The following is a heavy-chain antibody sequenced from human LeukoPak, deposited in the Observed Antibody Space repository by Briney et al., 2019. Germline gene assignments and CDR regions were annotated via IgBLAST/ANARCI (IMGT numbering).Heavy chain of an antibody. CDR3: SRVSGGRRDPFHI. J-gene: IGHJ3*02. V-gene: IGHV4-59*12. CDR2: GSDSGST. CDR1: GGSISSYY. Sequence: SETLSLTCTVSGGSISSYYWSWIRQPPGKGLEWVGYGSDSGSTNYNPSLTSRVPISVDKAKNQFSLKLTPVTAADPAVDYWSRVSGGRRDPFHIWLQARMATVPS. D-gene: IGHD2-8*02.